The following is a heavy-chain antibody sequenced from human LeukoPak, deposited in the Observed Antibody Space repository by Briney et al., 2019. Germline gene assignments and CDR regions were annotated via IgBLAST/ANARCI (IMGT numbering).Heavy chain of an antibody. CDR1: GYSISRGYF. D-gene: IGHD6-19*01. V-gene: IGHV4-38-2*02. CDR3: ATGYSNGWTSDFDY. Sequence: SETLSLTCTVSGYSISRGYFWDWIRQPPGKGLEWIGTVYYDGRTFKSRATLSRDTSDNHFSLDLRSVTASDTAVYYCATGYSNGWTSDFDYWGQGILVTVSP. J-gene: IGHJ4*02. CDR2: VYYDGRT.